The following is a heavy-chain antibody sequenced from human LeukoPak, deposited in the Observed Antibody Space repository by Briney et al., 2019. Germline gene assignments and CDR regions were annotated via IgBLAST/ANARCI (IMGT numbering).Heavy chain of an antibody. CDR3: AADYGGNSGYAFDI. V-gene: IGHV1-58*01. D-gene: IGHD4-23*01. J-gene: IGHJ3*02. Sequence: SVKVSCKASGFTFTSSAVQWVRQARGQRLEWIGWIVVGSGNTNYAQKFQERVTITRDMSTSTAYMELSSLRSEDTAVYYCAADYGGNSGYAFDIWGQGTMVTVSP. CDR1: GFTFTSSA. CDR2: IVVGSGNT.